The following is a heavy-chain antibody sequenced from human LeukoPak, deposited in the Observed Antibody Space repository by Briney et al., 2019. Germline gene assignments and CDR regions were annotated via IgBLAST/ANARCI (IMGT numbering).Heavy chain of an antibody. CDR1: GGSISSYY. Sequence: MPSETLSLTCTVSGGSISSYYWSWIRQPAGKGLEWIRRIYTSGSTNYNPSLKSRATMSVDTSKNQFSLKLSSVTAADTAVYYCARESTFLEWLSLEPYYYYYYMDVWGKGTTVTVSS. CDR2: IYTSGST. D-gene: IGHD3-3*02. V-gene: IGHV4-4*07. J-gene: IGHJ6*03. CDR3: ARESTFLEWLSLEPYYYYYYMDV.